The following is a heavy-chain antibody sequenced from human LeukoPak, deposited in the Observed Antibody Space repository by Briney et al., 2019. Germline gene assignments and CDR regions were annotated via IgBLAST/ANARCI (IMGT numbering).Heavy chain of an antibody. CDR1: GGSISSSSYY. V-gene: IGHV4-39*01. Sequence: SSETLSLTCTVSGGSISSSSYYWGWIRQPPGKGLEWIGSIYYSGSTYYNPSLKSRVTISVDTSKNQFSLKLSSVTAADTAVYYCARLSIAALDYWGQGTLVTVSS. D-gene: IGHD6-6*01. CDR2: IYYSGST. J-gene: IGHJ4*02. CDR3: ARLSIAALDY.